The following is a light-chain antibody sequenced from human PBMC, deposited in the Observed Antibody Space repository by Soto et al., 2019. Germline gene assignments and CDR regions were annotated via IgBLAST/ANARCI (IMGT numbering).Light chain of an antibody. Sequence: EIVLTQSPGTLSLSPGERATLSCRASQSVSSSYLAWYQQKPGQAPRLLIYDASSRATGIPDRFSGSGSGTDFTLTISRLEPEDFAVYYFQQYGSSPPYTFGQGTKLEIK. CDR1: QSVSSSY. V-gene: IGKV3-20*01. J-gene: IGKJ2*01. CDR3: QQYGSSPPYT. CDR2: DAS.